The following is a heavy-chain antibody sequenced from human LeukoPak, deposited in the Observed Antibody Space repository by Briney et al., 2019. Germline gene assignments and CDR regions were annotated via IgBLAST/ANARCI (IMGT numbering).Heavy chain of an antibody. CDR1: GGSFSGYY. CDR3: ARSITGDSVYYYYYMDV. Sequence: SETLSLTCAVYGGSFSGYYWSWIRQPPGKGLEWIGEINHSGSTNYNPSLKSRVTISVDTSKNQFSLKLSSVTAADTAMYYCARSITGDSVYYYYYMDVWGKGTTVTVSS. D-gene: IGHD7-27*01. J-gene: IGHJ6*03. CDR2: INHSGST. V-gene: IGHV4-34*01.